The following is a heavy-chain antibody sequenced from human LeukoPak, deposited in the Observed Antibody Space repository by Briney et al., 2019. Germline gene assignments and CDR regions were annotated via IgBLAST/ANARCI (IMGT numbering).Heavy chain of an antibody. CDR1: GYTFTSYD. V-gene: IGHV1-8*01. CDR3: ATGTDSSGYFAHAFDI. CDR2: MNPNSGNT. J-gene: IGHJ3*02. D-gene: IGHD3-22*01. Sequence: ASVKVSCKASGYTFTSYDINWVRQATGQGLEWMGWMNPNSGNTGYAQKFQGRVTMTEDTSTDTAYMELSSLRSEDTAVYYCATGTDSSGYFAHAFDIWGQGTMVTVSS.